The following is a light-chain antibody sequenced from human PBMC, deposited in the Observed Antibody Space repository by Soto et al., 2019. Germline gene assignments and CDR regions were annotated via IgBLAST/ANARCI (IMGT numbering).Light chain of an antibody. J-gene: IGKJ2*01. V-gene: IGKV3-11*01. CDR1: HDVSVS. CDR3: QQRASSPYT. CDR2: DAS. Sequence: EIVLTQSPDTLSLSPGEGATLSCRASHDVSVSLDWYRQRPGQSPKLLIHDASNRATGISSRFSGSGSGTDFTLTIGRLEPEESALYYCQQRASSPYTSGQGTKVEIK.